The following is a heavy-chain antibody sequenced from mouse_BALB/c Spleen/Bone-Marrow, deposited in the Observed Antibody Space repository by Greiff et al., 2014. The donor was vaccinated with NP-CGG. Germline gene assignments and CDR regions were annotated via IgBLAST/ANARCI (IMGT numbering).Heavy chain of an antibody. CDR1: GYTFTSYT. J-gene: IGHJ2*01. V-gene: IGHV1-4*01. CDR2: INPSSGYT. D-gene: IGHD1-1*01. CDR3: ARGLHYYGSSSNFDY. Sequence: QVQLQQSGAELARPGASVKMSCKASGYTFTSYTMHWVKQRPGQGLEWIGYINPSSGYTNYNQKFKDKAILTADKSSSTAYMQLSSLTSEDSAVYYCARGLHYYGSSSNFDYWGQGTTLTVSS.